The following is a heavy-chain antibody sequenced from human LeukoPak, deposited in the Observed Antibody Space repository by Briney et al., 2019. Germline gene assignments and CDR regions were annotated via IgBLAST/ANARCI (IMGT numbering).Heavy chain of an antibody. J-gene: IGHJ4*02. CDR3: ARVRYSGSYNYFDY. CDR2: IYYSGAT. CDR1: GGSISTYY. D-gene: IGHD1-26*01. V-gene: IGHV4-59*01. Sequence: SETLSLTCTVSGGSISTYYWNWIRQPPGKGLEWIGYIYYSGATNYNPSLKSRVTISVDTSKNQFSLKLSSVTAADTAVYYCARVRYSGSYNYFDYWGQGTLVTVSS.